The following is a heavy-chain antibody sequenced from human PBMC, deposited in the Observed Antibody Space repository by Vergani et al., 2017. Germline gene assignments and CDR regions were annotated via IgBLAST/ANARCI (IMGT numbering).Heavy chain of an antibody. J-gene: IGHJ3*01. CDR1: GGSITSGNYP. CDR3: ARDIGKDYDYYPDAFDV. CDR2: IHLSGTT. Sequence: QVQLQESGPGLVKPSQTLSLTCTVSGGSITSGNYPWTWIRQSPGKGLEWIGYIHLSGTTYYNPSLSSRVTISLDTSRNQFSLHLRSVSAADTAVYYCARDIGKDYDYYPDAFDVWGQGTVVTVS. V-gene: IGHV4-30-4*08. D-gene: IGHD5-12*01.